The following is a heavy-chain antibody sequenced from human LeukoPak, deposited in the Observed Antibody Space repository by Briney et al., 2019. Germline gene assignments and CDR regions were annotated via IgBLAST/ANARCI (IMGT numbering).Heavy chain of an antibody. V-gene: IGHV3-66*02. CDR1: GFTVSSNY. CDR3: ARGSSSSWYELDY. D-gene: IGHD6-13*01. Sequence: GGSLRLSCAASGFTVSSNYMSWVRQAPGKGLEWVSVIYSGGSTYYADSVKGRFTISRDNSKNTLYPQMNSLRAEDTAVYYCARGSSSSWYELDYWGQGTLVTVSS. J-gene: IGHJ4*02. CDR2: IYSGGST.